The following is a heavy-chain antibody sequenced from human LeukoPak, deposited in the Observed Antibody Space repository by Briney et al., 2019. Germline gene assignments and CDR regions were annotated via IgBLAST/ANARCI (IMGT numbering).Heavy chain of an antibody. J-gene: IGHJ4*02. D-gene: IGHD5-18*01. V-gene: IGHV3-9*01. CDR2: ISWNSGSI. Sequence: GGSLILSCAASGFTFDDYAMHWVRQAPGEGLEWVSGISWNSGSIGYADSVKGRFTISRDNAKNSLYLQMNSLRAEDTALYYCAKGRNTAMVKEVDYWGQGTLVTVSS. CDR1: GFTFDDYA. CDR3: AKGRNTAMVKEVDY.